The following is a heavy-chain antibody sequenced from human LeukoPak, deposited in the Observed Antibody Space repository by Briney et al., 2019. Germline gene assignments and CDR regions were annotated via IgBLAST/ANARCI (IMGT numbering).Heavy chain of an antibody. Sequence: PSETLSLTCTVSGGSISSSSYYWRWIRQPPGKGLEWIGSIYYSGSTYYNPSLKSRVTISVDTSKNQFSLKLSSVTAADTAVYYCARTTPHQYYDFWSGYYGPLGYWGQGTLVTVFS. V-gene: IGHV4-39*01. CDR2: IYYSGST. CDR3: ARTTPHQYYDFWSGYYGPLGY. CDR1: GGSISSSSYY. D-gene: IGHD3-3*01. J-gene: IGHJ4*02.